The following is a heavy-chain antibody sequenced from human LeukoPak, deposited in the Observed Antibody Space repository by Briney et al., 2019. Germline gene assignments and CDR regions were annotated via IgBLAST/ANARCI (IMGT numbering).Heavy chain of an antibody. V-gene: IGHV3-9*01. J-gene: IGHJ4*02. D-gene: IGHD1-26*01. CDR1: GFTFDDYA. Sequence: PGRSLRLSCAASGFTFDDYAMHWVRQAPGKGLEWVSGISWNSGSIGYADSVKGRFTISRDNAKNSSYLQTNSLRAEDTALYYCAKDPSPLVGAIDYWGQGTLVTVSS. CDR2: ISWNSGSI. CDR3: AKDPSPLVGAIDY.